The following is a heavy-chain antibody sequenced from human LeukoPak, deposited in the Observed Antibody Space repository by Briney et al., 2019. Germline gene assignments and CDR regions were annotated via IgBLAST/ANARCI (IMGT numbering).Heavy chain of an antibody. J-gene: IGHJ4*02. V-gene: IGHV4-39*01. CDR2: MYYSGIT. CDR1: GGSISSSSYY. CDR3: ARSNWDSNVGIDY. Sequence: KSSETLSLTCTVSGGSISSSSYYWGWIRQPPGKELEWIGTMYYSGITYYNPSLKSRVTTSVDTSKNQFTLKVSSVTAADTAVYYCARSNWDSNVGIDYWGQGILVIVSS. D-gene: IGHD1-7*01.